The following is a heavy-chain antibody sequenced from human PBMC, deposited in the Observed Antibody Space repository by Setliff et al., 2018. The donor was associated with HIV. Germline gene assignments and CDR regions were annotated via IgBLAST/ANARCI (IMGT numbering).Heavy chain of an antibody. CDR2: IYSSGST. CDR3: ARSSRGYCSGGSCYGFDP. CDR1: GGSISSSNW. J-gene: IGHJ5*02. V-gene: IGHV4-4*02. D-gene: IGHD2-15*01. Sequence: SETLSLTCAVSGGSISSSNWWSWVRQPPGKGLEWIGSIYSSGSTYYNPSLKSRVTISVDTSKKQFSLRLSSVTAADTAVYYCARSSRGYCSGGSCYGFDPWGQGNLVTVSS.